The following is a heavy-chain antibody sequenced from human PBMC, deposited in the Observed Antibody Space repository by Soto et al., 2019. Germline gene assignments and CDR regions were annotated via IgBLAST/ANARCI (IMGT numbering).Heavy chain of an antibody. V-gene: IGHV1-69*12. CDR2: IIPIFGTA. D-gene: IGHD3-22*01. Sequence: QVQLVQSGAEVKKPGSSVKVSCKASGGTFSSYAISWVRQAPGQGLEWMGGIIPIFGTADYAQKFQGRVTITADESTSTAYTELSSLRSEDTAVYYCAKHYDNWDYYCGMDVWGQGTTVTVSS. J-gene: IGHJ6*02. CDR3: AKHYDNWDYYCGMDV. CDR1: GGTFSSYA.